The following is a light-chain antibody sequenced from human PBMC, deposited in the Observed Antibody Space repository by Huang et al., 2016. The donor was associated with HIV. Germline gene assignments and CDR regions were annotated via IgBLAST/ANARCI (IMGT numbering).Light chain of an antibody. V-gene: IGKV1-9*01. CDR3: QQLTTYPIT. CDR2: SAS. CDR1: HDITTF. J-gene: IGKJ5*01. Sequence: IQLTQSPPSLSASVGYSVTFTCRATHDITTFLAWYQQKPGKAPQLLISSASTLQSGVPSRVRGSGSGTDFTLTISSLQPEDIATYYCQQLTTYPITFGPGTRLEI.